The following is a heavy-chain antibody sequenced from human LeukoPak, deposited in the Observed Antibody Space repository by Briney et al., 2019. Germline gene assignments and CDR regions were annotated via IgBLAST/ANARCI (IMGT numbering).Heavy chain of an antibody. J-gene: IGHJ5*02. CDR1: GFTFSSYA. D-gene: IGHD1-26*01. CDR3: AKASGEGGSYGENWFDP. CDR2: IRYDGSNK. V-gene: IGHV3-30*02. Sequence: GGSLRLTCAASGFTFSSYAMSWVRQAPGKGLEWVAFIRYDGSNKYYADSVKGRFTISRDNSKNTLYLQMNSLRAEDTAVYYCAKASGEGGSYGENWFDPWGQGTLDTVSS.